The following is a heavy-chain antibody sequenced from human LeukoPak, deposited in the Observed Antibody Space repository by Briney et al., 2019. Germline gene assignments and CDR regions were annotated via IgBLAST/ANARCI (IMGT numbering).Heavy chain of an antibody. J-gene: IGHJ4*02. D-gene: IGHD3-10*01. CDR3: ARGALLWFGDRMEYYFDY. CDR2: IYYSGNT. V-gene: IGHV4-59*01. Sequence: PSETLSLTCTVSSGSITNYYWSWIRQPPGKGLEWIGFIYYSGNTNYNPSLKCRVTISVDTSKNQFSLKLSSMTAADTAVYYCARGALLWFGDRMEYYFDYWGQGTLLTVSS. CDR1: SGSITNYY.